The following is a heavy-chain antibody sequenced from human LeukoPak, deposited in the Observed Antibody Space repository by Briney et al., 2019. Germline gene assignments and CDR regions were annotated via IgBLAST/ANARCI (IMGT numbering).Heavy chain of an antibody. CDR1: GGSFSGYY. CDR3: AREMGPR. J-gene: IGHJ4*02. D-gene: IGHD3-16*01. Sequence: SETLSLTCAVYGGSFSGYYWSWIRQPPGKGLEWIGEINHSGSTNYNPSLKSRVTISVDTSKNQFSLKLSSVTAADTAVYYCAREMGPRWGQGTLVTVSS. V-gene: IGHV4-34*01. CDR2: INHSGST.